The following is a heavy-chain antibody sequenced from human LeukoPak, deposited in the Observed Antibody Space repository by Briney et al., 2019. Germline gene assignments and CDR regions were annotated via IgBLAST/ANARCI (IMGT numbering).Heavy chain of an antibody. J-gene: IGHJ6*04. CDR2: IIPIFGTA. D-gene: IGHD2-2*01. V-gene: IGHV1-69*13. CDR3: ARDLGDIVVVPATDYYYYGMDV. Sequence: ASVKVSCKASGGTFSSYAISWVRQAPGQGLEWMGGIIPIFGTANYAQKFQGRVTITADESTNTAYMELSSLRSEDTAVYYCARDLGDIVVVPATDYYYYGMDVWGKGTTVTVSS. CDR1: GGTFSSYA.